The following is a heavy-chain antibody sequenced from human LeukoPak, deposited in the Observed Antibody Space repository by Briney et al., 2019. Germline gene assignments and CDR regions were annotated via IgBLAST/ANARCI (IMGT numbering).Heavy chain of an antibody. Sequence: PSETLSLTCAVSGYSISSGYYWGWIRQPPGKGLEWIGSIYHSGSTYYNPSLKSRVTIPVDTSKNQFSLKLSSVTAADTAVYYCAEQRGYSYGYRSWYFDLWGRGTLVTVSS. J-gene: IGHJ2*01. V-gene: IGHV4-38-2*01. CDR1: GYSISSGYY. CDR3: AEQRGYSYGYRSWYFDL. D-gene: IGHD5-18*01. CDR2: IYHSGST.